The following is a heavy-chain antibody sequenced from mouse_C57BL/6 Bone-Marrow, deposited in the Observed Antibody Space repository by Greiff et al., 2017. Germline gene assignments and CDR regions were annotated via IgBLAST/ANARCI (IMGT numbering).Heavy chain of an antibody. J-gene: IGHJ4*01. D-gene: IGHD2-4*01. CDR3: AREGDSYDYDYAMDY. CDR1: GYTFTDYY. V-gene: IGHV1-26*01. CDR2: INPNNGGT. Sequence: EVKLMESGPELVKPGASVKISCKASGYTFTDYYMNWVKQSHGKSLEWIGDINPNNGGTSYNQKFKGKATLTVDKSSSTAYMELRSLTSEDSAVYYCAREGDSYDYDYAMDYWGQGTSVTVSS.